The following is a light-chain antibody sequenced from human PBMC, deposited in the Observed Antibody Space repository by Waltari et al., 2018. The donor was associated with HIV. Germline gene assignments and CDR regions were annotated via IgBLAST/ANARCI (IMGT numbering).Light chain of an antibody. CDR1: NIGNVV. V-gene: IGLV3-21*01. Sequence: SYLLTHPPSLSAAPGKTATLTFGGDNIGNVVVHWYQQKAAQSPSLVISDDDDPPSVIQGRFAGTNAENTATLTRKRMADGDEADYYGEGWDSGSDHVFGGGTTVTVL. J-gene: IGLJ1*01. CDR2: DDD. CDR3: EGWDSGSDHV.